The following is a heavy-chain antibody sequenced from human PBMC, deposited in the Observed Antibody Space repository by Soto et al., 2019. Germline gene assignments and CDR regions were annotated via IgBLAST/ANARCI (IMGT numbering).Heavy chain of an antibody. V-gene: IGHV3-15*07. CDR1: GFTFSNAW. CDR3: TTDPLNWNWNYYYGMDV. Sequence: GGSLRLSCAASGFTFSNAWMNWVRQAPGKGLEWVGRIKSKTDGGTTDYAAPVKGRFTISRDDSKNTLYLQMNSLKTEDTAVYYCTTDPLNWNWNYYYGMDVWGQGTTVTVSS. J-gene: IGHJ6*02. CDR2: IKSKTDGGTT. D-gene: IGHD1-7*01.